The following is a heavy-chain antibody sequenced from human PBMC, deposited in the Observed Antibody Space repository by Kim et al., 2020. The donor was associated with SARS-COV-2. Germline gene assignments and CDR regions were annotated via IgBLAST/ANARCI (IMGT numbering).Heavy chain of an antibody. Sequence: LKSRVPISVDTSKNQFSLKLISVPAADTAVYYCARHSLGWLQGDYYFDYWGQGTLVTVSS. V-gene: IGHV4-39*01. D-gene: IGHD3-16*01. J-gene: IGHJ4*02. CDR3: ARHSLGWLQGDYYFDY.